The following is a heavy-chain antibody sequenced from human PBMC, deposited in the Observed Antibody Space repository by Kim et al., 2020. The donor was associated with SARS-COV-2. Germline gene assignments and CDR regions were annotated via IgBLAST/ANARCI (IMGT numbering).Heavy chain of an antibody. J-gene: IGHJ6*02. Sequence: GGSLRLSCAASGFTFSNNWMSWVRQAPGKGLEWVANIKQDGSEKYYVDSVKGRFTISRDNAKNSLYLQMNSLTAEDTAVYYCGRSMDVWGQGTTVTVSS. V-gene: IGHV3-7*03. CDR2: IKQDGSEK. CDR1: GFTFSNNW. CDR3: GRSMDV.